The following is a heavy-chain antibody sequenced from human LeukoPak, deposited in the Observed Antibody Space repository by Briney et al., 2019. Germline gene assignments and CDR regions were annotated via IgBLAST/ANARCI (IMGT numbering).Heavy chain of an antibody. J-gene: IGHJ5*02. D-gene: IGHD1-1*01. V-gene: IGHV4-34*01. CDR3: ASYNWNDVRHWFDP. Sequence: PSETLSLTCAVYGGSFSGYYWSWIRQPPGKGLEWIGEINHSGSTNYNPSLKSRVTISVDTSKNQFSLRLSSVTAADTAVYYCASYNWNDVRHWFDPWGQGTLVTVPS. CDR2: INHSGST. CDR1: GGSFSGYY.